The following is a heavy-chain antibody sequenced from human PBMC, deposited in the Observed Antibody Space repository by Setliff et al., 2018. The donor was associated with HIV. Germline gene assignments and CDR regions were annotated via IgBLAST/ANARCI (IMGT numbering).Heavy chain of an antibody. V-gene: IGHV3-7*03. J-gene: IGHJ4*02. CDR1: GFTFRNYW. CDR3: VRQLPPYSGSTDFDY. D-gene: IGHD1-26*01. CDR2: IRQDGGQK. Sequence: GESLRISCAAFGFTFRNYWMGWVRQAPGKGLEWVANIRQDGGQKYYADSVKGRFTISRESTESYLYLQMDSLSAEDTAMYFCVRQLPPYSGSTDFDYWGRGTLVTVSS.